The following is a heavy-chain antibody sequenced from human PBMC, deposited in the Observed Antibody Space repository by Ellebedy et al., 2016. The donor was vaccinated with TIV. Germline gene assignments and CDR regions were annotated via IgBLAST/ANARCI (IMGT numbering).Heavy chain of an antibody. J-gene: IGHJ4*02. Sequence: GESLKISCAASGFTFSDYYMSWIRQAPGKGLEWVSYISSSSSYTNYADSVKGRFTISRDNAKNSLYLQMNSLRAEDTAVYYCARWPGFGEPHWGQGTLVTVSS. D-gene: IGHD3-10*01. CDR1: GFTFSDYY. CDR2: ISSSSSYT. V-gene: IGHV3-11*06. CDR3: ARWPGFGEPH.